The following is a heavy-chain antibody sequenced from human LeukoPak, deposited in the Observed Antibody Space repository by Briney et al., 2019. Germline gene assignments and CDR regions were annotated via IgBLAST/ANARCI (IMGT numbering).Heavy chain of an antibody. CDR3: ARGMYYYDSSGYYYDPSKYFQH. CDR2: IYYSGST. V-gene: IGHV4-59*01. D-gene: IGHD3-22*01. CDR1: GGSISSYY. Sequence: ASETLSLTCTVSGGSISSYYWSWIRQPPGKGLEWIGYIYYSGSTNYNPSLKSRVTISVDTSKNQFSLKLSSVTAADTAVYYCARGMYYYDSSGYYYDPSKYFQHWGQGTLVTVSS. J-gene: IGHJ1*01.